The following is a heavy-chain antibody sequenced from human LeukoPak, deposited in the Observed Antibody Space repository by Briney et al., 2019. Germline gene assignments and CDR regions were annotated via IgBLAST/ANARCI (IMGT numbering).Heavy chain of an antibody. J-gene: IGHJ6*03. CDR3: AKDATAVVGTVYMDV. D-gene: IGHD6-13*01. CDR1: GFTFSNYE. CDR2: ISNFGDII. Sequence: GGSLSLSCAASGFTFSNYEMNWVRQAPGKGLEWISHISNFGDIIHYADSVEGRFTISRDNAKNSLYLQMDSLRAEDTAVYYCAKDATAVVGTVYMDVWGKGTTVTISS. V-gene: IGHV3-48*03.